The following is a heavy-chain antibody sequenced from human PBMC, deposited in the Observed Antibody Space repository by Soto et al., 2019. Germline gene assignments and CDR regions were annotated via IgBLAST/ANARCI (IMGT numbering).Heavy chain of an antibody. CDR1: GYTFTSYA. J-gene: IGHJ4*02. V-gene: IGHV1-3*01. D-gene: IGHD1-26*01. Sequence: QVQLVQSGAEVKKPGASVKVSCKASGYTFTSYAIHWVRQAPGQRLEWMAWINAGNGNTRYSRKFQDRVTLTRDPPASTAYMDLGSLTSEDTALYYCARGGDGALIVDWGQGTLVTVSS. CDR3: ARGGDGALIVD. CDR2: INAGNGNT.